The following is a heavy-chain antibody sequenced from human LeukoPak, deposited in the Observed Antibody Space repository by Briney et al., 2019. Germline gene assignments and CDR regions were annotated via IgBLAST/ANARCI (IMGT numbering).Heavy chain of an antibody. J-gene: IGHJ4*02. CDR2: IYYSGST. Sequence: SEPLSLTCTVSGGSISSYYWSCLRQPPGKGLEWIGYIYYSGSTNYNPSLKSRVTISVDTSKNQFSLKLSSVTAADTAVYYCAKEVGVGAGDYWGQGTLVTVSS. D-gene: IGHD1-26*01. CDR3: AKEVGVGAGDY. V-gene: IGHV4-59*01. CDR1: GGSISSYY.